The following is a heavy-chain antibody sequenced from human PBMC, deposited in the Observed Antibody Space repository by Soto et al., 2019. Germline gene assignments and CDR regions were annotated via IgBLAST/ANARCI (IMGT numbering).Heavy chain of an antibody. CDR2: IDPKSGDT. D-gene: IGHD3-22*01. J-gene: IGHJ5*02. CDR1: EYSFAGHY. CDR3: ARDYDKSGYDYFDP. Sequence: ASVKVSCKASEYSFAGHYLHWVRLAPGQGLEWMGWIDPKSGDTKYAQKFQDRVTMTRDTSISTAYMDLSRLTSDDTAVYYCARDYDKSGYDYFDPWGRGTLVTVSS. V-gene: IGHV1-2*02.